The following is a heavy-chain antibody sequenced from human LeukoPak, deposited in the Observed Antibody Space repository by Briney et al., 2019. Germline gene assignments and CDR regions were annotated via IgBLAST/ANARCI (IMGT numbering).Heavy chain of an antibody. V-gene: IGHV1-69*05. D-gene: IGHD1-26*01. J-gene: IGHJ6*03. CDR3: SRGGSYYSDYYYCYMDV. Sequence: SVKVSCKASGGTFSSYAISWVRQAPGQGLEWMGGIIPIFGTANYAQKFQGRVTITTDESTSTAYMELSSLRSEDTAVYYCSRGGSYYSDYYYCYMDVWGKGTTVTVSS. CDR2: IIPIFGTA. CDR1: GGTFSSYA.